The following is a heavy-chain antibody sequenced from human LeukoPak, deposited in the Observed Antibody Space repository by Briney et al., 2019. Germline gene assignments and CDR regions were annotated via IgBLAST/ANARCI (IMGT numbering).Heavy chain of an antibody. V-gene: IGHV1-69*06. CDR1: GGTFSSYA. CDR3: ARVFSSGWSEDI. CDR2: IIPIFGTA. D-gene: IGHD6-19*01. J-gene: IGHJ3*02. Sequence: SVKVSCKASGGTFSSYAISWVRQAPGQGLEWMGGIIPIFGTANYAQKFQGRVTITADKSTSTAYMEPSSLRSEDTAVYYCARVFSSGWSEDIWGQGTMVTVSS.